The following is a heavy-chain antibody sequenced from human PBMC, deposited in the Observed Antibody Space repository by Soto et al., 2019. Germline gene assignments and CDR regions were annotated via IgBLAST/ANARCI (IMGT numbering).Heavy chain of an antibody. CDR2: IYWDDDK. D-gene: IGHD2-21*01. J-gene: IGHJ6*02. CDR1: GFSLSTTGVG. CDR3: VQSRCGGDCLQSYSSHSYYGLDV. V-gene: IGHV2-5*02. Sequence: SGPTLVNPTQTLTLTCTFSGFSLSTTGVGVGWIRQPPGKALEWLALIYWDDDKRYNPSLKSRLTITKDTSKNQVVLTMTNMDPVDTATYYCVQSRCGGDCLQSYSSHSYYGLDVWGQGSTVTVSS.